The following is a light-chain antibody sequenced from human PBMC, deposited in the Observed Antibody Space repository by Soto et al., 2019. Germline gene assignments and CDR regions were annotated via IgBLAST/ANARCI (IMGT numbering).Light chain of an antibody. V-gene: IGLV1-40*01. CDR3: QSYDSSLSGSND. CDR2: GNS. Sequence: QSVLTQPPSVSGAPGRRVTISCTGSSSNIGAGYDVHWYQQLPGTAPKLLIYGNSNRPSGVPDRFSGSKSGTSASLAITGLQAEDEADYYCQSYDSSLSGSNDFGTGTKVTVL. CDR1: SSNIGAGYD. J-gene: IGLJ1*01.